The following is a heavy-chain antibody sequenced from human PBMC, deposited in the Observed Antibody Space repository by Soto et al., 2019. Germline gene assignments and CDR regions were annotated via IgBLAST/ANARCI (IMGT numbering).Heavy chain of an antibody. CDR1: GGSISSSSYY. CDR3: ARDSYYGSGSYYNIDP. V-gene: IGHV4-39*02. CDR2: IYYGGST. Sequence: SETLSLTCTVSGGSISSSSYYWGWIRQPPGKGLEWIGSIYYGGSTYYNPSLKSRVSISVDTSKNQFSLKLSSVTAADTAVYYCARDSYYGSGSYYNIDPWGQGTLVTVSS. D-gene: IGHD3-10*01. J-gene: IGHJ5*02.